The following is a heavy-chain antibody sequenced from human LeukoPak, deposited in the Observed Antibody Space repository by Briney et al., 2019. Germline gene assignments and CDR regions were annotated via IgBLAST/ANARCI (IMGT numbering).Heavy chain of an antibody. CDR3: TTHLQFDAFDI. CDR2: IRSKAYGGTT. V-gene: IGHV3-49*04. CDR1: GFTFSSYS. J-gene: IGHJ3*02. D-gene: IGHD5-24*01. Sequence: GGSLRLSCAASGFTFSSYSMNWVRQAPGKGLEWVGFIRSKAYGGTTEYAASVKGRFTISRDDSKSIAYLQMNSLKTEDTAVYYCTTHLQFDAFDIWGQGTMVTVSS.